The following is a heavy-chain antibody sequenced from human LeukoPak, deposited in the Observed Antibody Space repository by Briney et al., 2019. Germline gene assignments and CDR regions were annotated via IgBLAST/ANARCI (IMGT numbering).Heavy chain of an antibody. V-gene: IGHV3-9*01. Sequence: GGSLILSCAASGFTFDDYAMHWVRQAPGKGLEWVSGISWNSGSIGYADSVKGRFTISRDNAKNSLYLQMNSLRAEDTALYYCVSLELPTYWGQGTLVTVSP. D-gene: IGHD1-7*01. CDR1: GFTFDDYA. J-gene: IGHJ4*02. CDR2: ISWNSGSI. CDR3: VSLELPTY.